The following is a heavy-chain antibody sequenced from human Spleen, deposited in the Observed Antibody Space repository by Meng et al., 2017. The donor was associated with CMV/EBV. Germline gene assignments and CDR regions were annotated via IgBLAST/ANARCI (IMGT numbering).Heavy chain of an antibody. V-gene: IGHV1-2*02. Sequence: ASVKVSCKASGYTFTSYGISWVRQAPGQGLEWMGWINSKSGGTHYAQRFQGRVTLTRDTSIRTTYMELSRLRTYYTDRHYCARAWPRDGVTNQIRYYCYRMDVWGQGTTVTVSS. CDR2: INSKSGGT. CDR3: ARAWPRDGVTNQIRYYCYRMDV. D-gene: IGHD2-21*01. J-gene: IGHJ6*02. CDR1: GYTFTSYG.